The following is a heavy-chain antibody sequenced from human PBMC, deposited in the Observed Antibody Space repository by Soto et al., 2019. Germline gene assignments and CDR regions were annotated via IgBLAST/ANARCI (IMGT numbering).Heavy chain of an antibody. CDR2: IYGSATGI. CDR1: GFTFRQYT. D-gene: IGHD1-26*01. CDR3: AKDRHPDGRWDIDW. J-gene: IGHJ4*02. Sequence: EVVLLESGGDLVRPGGSLRLSCEASGFTFRQYTMNWVHQAPGQGLEWVSGIYGSATGIYYADSVRGRFTISRDNSRNTVYLQMNSLRAEVTAVYYCAKDRHPDGRWDIDWWGQGTRVTVSS. V-gene: IGHV3-23*01.